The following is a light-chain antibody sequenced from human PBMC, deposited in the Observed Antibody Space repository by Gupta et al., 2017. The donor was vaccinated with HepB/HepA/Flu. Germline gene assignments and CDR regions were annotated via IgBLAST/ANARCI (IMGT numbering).Light chain of an antibody. Sequence: DIQMTQSPSTLSASVGDRVTITCRASQSISSWLAWYQQKPGKAPKLLIYKASSLESGVLSRFSGSGSGTEFTLTISSLQPDDFATYYCQQYNSYQGTFGQGTKVEIK. CDR3: QQYNSYQGT. CDR1: QSISSW. J-gene: IGKJ1*01. CDR2: KAS. V-gene: IGKV1-5*03.